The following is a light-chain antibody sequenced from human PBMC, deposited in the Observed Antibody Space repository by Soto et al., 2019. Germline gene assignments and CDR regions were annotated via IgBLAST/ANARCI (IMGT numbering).Light chain of an antibody. J-gene: IGLJ3*02. Sequence: QLVLTQSPSASASLGASVKLTCTLSSGHSSNAIAWHQQQPEKGPRDLMKVNTDGSHSKGDGIPDRFSGSSSGAERYLTISSLQSEDEADYYCQTWGTGPWVFGGGTKLTVL. CDR1: SGHSSNA. V-gene: IGLV4-69*01. CDR2: VNTDGSH. CDR3: QTWGTGPWV.